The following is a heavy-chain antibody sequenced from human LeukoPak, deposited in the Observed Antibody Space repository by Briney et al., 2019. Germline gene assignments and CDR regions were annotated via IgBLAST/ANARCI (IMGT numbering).Heavy chain of an antibody. CDR3: ARDRRGWELLTGYYYYYMDV. J-gene: IGHJ6*03. Sequence: ASVKVSCKVSGYTLTELSMHWVRQAPGKGLEWMGGFDPEDGETIYAQKFQGRVTMTEDTSTDTAYMELSSLRSEDTAVYYCARDRRGWELLTGYYYYYMDVWGKGTTVTVSS. CDR2: FDPEDGET. V-gene: IGHV1-24*01. CDR1: GYTLTELS. D-gene: IGHD1-26*01.